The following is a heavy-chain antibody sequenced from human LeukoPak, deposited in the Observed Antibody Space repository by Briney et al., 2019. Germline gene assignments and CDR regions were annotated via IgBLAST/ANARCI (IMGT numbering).Heavy chain of an antibody. CDR1: GSTISSYA. CDR3: AKDGSTSCFFRGCYMDV. J-gene: IGHJ6*03. CDR2: ICGSGGST. D-gene: IGHD2-2*01. Sequence: GESLRLSCTASGSTISSYARSWVRQASGKGLEWVWSICGSGGSTYYADSGKGRFTISRDNSKNTLYLQMNSLRAEDTAVYYCAKDGSTSCFFRGCYMDVWGKGTTVTVSS. V-gene: IGHV3-23*01.